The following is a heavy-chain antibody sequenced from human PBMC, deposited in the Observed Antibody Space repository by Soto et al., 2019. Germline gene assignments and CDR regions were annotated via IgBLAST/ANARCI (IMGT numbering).Heavy chain of an antibody. CDR3: ARMATFGSLNWFDT. D-gene: IGHD3-16*01. CDR2: MNPGSGDT. V-gene: IGHV1-8*01. CDR1: GYIFTNND. Sequence: ASVKVSCKAPGYIFTNNDVSWVRQATGQGLEWMGWMNPGSGDTGYAQKFQGRVTMTRDISIATAYMELSSLRSDDTAIYYCARMATFGSLNWFDTWGQGTLVTVSS. J-gene: IGHJ5*02.